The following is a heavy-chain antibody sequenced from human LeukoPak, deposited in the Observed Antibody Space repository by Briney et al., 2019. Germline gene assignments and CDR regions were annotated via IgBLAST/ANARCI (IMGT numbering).Heavy chain of an antibody. V-gene: IGHV3-23*01. CDR3: AELGITMIGGV. CDR2: ISGSGGRT. Sequence: PGGSLRLSCAASGFTFSSYVMSWVRQAPGKGLEWVPAISGSGGRTYYADSVKGRFTISRDNAKNSLYLQMNSLRAEDTAVYYCAELGITMIGGVWGKGTTVTISS. CDR1: GFTFSSYV. J-gene: IGHJ6*04. D-gene: IGHD3-10*02.